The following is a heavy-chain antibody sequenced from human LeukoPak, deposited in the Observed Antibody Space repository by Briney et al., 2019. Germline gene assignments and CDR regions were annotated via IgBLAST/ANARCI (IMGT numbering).Heavy chain of an antibody. Sequence: AGSLRLSCAASGFTFSSYGMHWGRQASGKGLEWVAFIRSDGSNKYYADSVKGRFTISRDNSKNTLYLQMNSLRAEDTAVYYCARVVPPSLLWFGELPSGYYYYMDVWGKGTTVTVSS. D-gene: IGHD3-10*01. J-gene: IGHJ6*03. CDR3: ARVVPPSLLWFGELPSGYYYYMDV. V-gene: IGHV3-30*02. CDR2: IRSDGSNK. CDR1: GFTFSSYG.